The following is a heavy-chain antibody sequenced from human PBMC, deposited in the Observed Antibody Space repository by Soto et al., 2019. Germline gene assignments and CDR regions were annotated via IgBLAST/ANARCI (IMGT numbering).Heavy chain of an antibody. Sequence: NPSETLSLTCTVSGGSISRGGYYWSWIRQHPGKGLEWIGYIYYSGGTYYNPSLESRVTISVDASKNQFSLKLSSVTAADTAVYYCAVDTTMGGPNWFDPWGQGTLVTVSS. V-gene: IGHV4-31*03. CDR3: AVDTTMGGPNWFDP. J-gene: IGHJ5*02. CDR1: GGSISRGGYY. CDR2: IYYSGGT. D-gene: IGHD5-18*01.